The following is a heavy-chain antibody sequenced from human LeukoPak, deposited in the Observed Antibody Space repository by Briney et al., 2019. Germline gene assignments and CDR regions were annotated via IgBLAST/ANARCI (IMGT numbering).Heavy chain of an antibody. CDR1: GGSISSYY. V-gene: IGHV4-4*07. CDR2: IYTSGST. CDR3: ATHYDSRGYYPPADF. D-gene: IGHD3-22*01. J-gene: IGHJ4*02. Sequence: SETLSLTCTVSGGSISSYYWSWIRQPAGKGLEWIGRIYTSGSTNYNPSLKSRVTMSVDTSKNQFSLKLNSVTAADTAVYYCATHYDSRGYYPPADFWGQGTLVTVSS.